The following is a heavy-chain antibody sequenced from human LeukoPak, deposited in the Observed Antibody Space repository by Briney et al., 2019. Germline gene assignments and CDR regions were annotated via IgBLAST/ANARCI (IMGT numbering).Heavy chain of an antibody. CDR3: ARDRYGSGSRYYYYYYMDV. D-gene: IGHD3-10*01. Sequence: ASVKVSCKASGYTFTSYYMHWVRQAPGQGLEWMGIINPSGGSTSYAQKFQGRVTMTRDMSTSTVYMELSSLISEDTAVYYCARDRYGSGSRYYYYYYMDVWGKGTTVTVSS. V-gene: IGHV1-46*01. CDR2: INPSGGST. J-gene: IGHJ6*03. CDR1: GYTFTSYY.